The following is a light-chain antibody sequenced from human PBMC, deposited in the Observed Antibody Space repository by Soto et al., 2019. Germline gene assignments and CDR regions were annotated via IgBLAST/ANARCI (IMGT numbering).Light chain of an antibody. J-gene: IGLJ1*01. CDR1: SSDVGGYNY. Sequence: QSVLTQPASVSGSPGQSIAISCTGTSSDVGGYNYVSWYQQHPGKAPKLMIYDVSNRPSGVSNRFSGSKSGNTASLTISGLQAEDEADYYCSSFTSSNTYVFGTRTKVTVL. CDR3: SSFTSSNTYV. CDR2: DVS. V-gene: IGLV2-14*01.